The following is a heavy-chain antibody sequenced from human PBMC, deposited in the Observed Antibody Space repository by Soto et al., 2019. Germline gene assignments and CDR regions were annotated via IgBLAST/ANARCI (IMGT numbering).Heavy chain of an antibody. CDR1: GFSLSTSGVG. CDR2: IYWDDDK. Sequence: QITLKESGPTLVKPTQTLTLTCTFSGFSLSTSGVGVGWIRQPPGKALAWLALIYWDDDKRYSPSLKSRLTITKDTSKNQVVLKMTNMDPVDTATYYCAHSAPYYAILTGYSGPSFDPWGQGTLVTVSS. D-gene: IGHD3-9*01. V-gene: IGHV2-5*02. CDR3: AHSAPYYAILTGYSGPSFDP. J-gene: IGHJ5*02.